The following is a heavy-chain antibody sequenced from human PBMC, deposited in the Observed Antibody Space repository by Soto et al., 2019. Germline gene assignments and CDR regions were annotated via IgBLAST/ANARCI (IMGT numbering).Heavy chain of an antibody. CDR3: ARTDCGGDCYHWYFDL. V-gene: IGHV1-69*01. CDR2: IIPIFGTA. CDR1: GGTFSSYA. J-gene: IGHJ2*01. Sequence: QVQLVQSGAEVKKPGSSVKVSCKASGGTFSSYAISWVRQAPGQGLEWMGGIIPIFGTANYAQKFQGRVTITADESTSKAYMALSSLRSEGTAVYYCARTDCGGDCYHWYFDLWGRGTLVTVSS. D-gene: IGHD2-21*02.